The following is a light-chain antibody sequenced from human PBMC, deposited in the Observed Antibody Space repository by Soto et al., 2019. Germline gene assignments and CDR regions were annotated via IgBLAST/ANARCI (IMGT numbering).Light chain of an antibody. Sequence: EIQMTQSPSTLSASVGDRVTITCRASQSISGWLAWYQQKPGKAPKLLIYDASTLQTGVPSRFSGSGSGTEFTLTVSSLQPDDFATYYCQQYHTYVTFGQGTRLEIK. J-gene: IGKJ5*01. CDR3: QQYHTYVT. V-gene: IGKV1-5*01. CDR2: DAS. CDR1: QSISGW.